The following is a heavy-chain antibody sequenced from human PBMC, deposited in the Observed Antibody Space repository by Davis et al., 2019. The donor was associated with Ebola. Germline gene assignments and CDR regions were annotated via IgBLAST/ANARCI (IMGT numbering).Heavy chain of an antibody. J-gene: IGHJ4*02. V-gene: IGHV1-2*02. CDR2: IHPKSDGT. CDR3: ARVSTRTFDH. CDR1: GFTFTGYY. D-gene: IGHD5/OR15-5a*01. Sequence: ASVKVSCKTSGFTFTGYYMHWVRQAPGQGLEWMGWIHPKSDGTKFAEKFQGRVIMTRDTSIGTAYMELSSLTPDDTAVYFCARVSTRTFDHWGQGTLVTVSS.